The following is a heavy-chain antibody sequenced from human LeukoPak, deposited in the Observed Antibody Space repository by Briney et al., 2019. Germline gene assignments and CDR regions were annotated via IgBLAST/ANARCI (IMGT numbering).Heavy chain of an antibody. CDR2: IDVTTGGS. Sequence: AGGSLRLSCAASGFTLSSYAMSWVRQAPGKGLEWVSTIDVTTGGSYYADSVKGRFTISRDTFQNTLYLQLNSLRVDDTAVYYCAKVNYYQPYFWGQGTLVTVPS. CDR3: AKVNYYQPYF. V-gene: IGHV3-23*01. J-gene: IGHJ4*02. CDR1: GFTLSSYA. D-gene: IGHD2-2*01.